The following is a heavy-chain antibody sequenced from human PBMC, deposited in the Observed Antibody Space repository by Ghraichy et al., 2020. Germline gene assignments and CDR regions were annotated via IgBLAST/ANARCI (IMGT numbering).Heavy chain of an antibody. CDR1: GFTFSSYS. V-gene: IGHV3-21*01. CDR3: ARALEPQDYRYGMDA. D-gene: IGHD1-1*01. CDR2: ISSSREYI. J-gene: IGHJ6*02. Sequence: GGSLRLSCAASGFTFSSYSMNWIRQAPGKGLEWVSSISSSREYIYYADSVRGRFTISRDNAKNSLYLQMNSLRAEDTAVYSCARALEPQDYRYGMDAWGQGTTVTVSS.